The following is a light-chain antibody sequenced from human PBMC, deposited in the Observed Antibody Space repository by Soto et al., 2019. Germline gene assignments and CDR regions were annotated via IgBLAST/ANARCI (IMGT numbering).Light chain of an antibody. CDR1: QSVSSY. Sequence: EIVLTQSPATLSLSPGERATLSCRASQSVSSYLAWYQQKPGQAPRLLIYDASSRATGIPDRFSGGGSGTDFTLTISRLEPEDFAVYYCQQYGSSSWAFGQGTKVDI. CDR2: DAS. J-gene: IGKJ1*01. CDR3: QQYGSSSWA. V-gene: IGKV3-20*01.